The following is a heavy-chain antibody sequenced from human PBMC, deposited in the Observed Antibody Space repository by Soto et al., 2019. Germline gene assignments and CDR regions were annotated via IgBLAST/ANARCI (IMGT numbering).Heavy chain of an antibody. CDR2: VNPATGHT. Sequence: QVQLVQSGAEERKPGASVKLSCRASGYTFISYAIHWVRQAPGQRLEWMGWVNPATGHTEYSQKFQGRVTITRDTSAKTGYMERSSLRSEDTAVYYCAREGWFLDAWGQGTLVNVCS. CDR3: AREGWFLDA. V-gene: IGHV1-3*05. J-gene: IGHJ5*02. CDR1: GYTFISYA. D-gene: IGHD3-10*01.